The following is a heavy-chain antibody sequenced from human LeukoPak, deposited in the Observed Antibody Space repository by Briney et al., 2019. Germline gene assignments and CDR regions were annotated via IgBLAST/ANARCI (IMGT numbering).Heavy chain of an antibody. Sequence: PGGSLRLSCAASGFAFSDFWMSWVRQAPGKGLEWVANVRHDGSAKYYVPSVRGRFTISRDNAKNSLYLQMNSLTDEDTAVYYCATSHDSAGNDWGQGTLVTVSS. CDR3: ATSHDSAGND. J-gene: IGHJ4*02. CDR2: VRHDGSAK. CDR1: GFAFSDFW. D-gene: IGHD2-15*01. V-gene: IGHV3-7*01.